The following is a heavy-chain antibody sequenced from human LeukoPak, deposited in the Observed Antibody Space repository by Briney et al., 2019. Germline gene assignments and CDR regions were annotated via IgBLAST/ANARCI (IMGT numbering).Heavy chain of an antibody. V-gene: IGHV4-30-2*05. CDR1: GGSISSGGYS. J-gene: IGHJ4*02. Sequence: SETLSLTCAVSGGSISSGGYSWSWIRQPPGKGLEWIGYIYHSGSTYYNPSLKSRVTISVDTSKNQFSLKLSSVTAADTAVYYCARLRDSSGSLLFDYWGQGTLVTVSS. D-gene: IGHD3-22*01. CDR2: IYHSGST. CDR3: ARLRDSSGSLLFDY.